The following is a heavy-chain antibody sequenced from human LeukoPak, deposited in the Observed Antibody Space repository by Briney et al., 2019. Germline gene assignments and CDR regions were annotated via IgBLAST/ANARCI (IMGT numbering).Heavy chain of an antibody. D-gene: IGHD6-13*01. J-gene: IGHJ4*02. Sequence: GGSLRLSCAASGFTFSSYAVSWVRQAPGKGLEWVSAISGSGDSTYYADSVKGRFTISRDNSKNTLYLQMNSLRAEDTAVYYCAKAFGRSWYKPELHYWGQGTLVTVSS. V-gene: IGHV3-23*01. CDR1: GFTFSSYA. CDR2: ISGSGDST. CDR3: AKAFGRSWYKPELHY.